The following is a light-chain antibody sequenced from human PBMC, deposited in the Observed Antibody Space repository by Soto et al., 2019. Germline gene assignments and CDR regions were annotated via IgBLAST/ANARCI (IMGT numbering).Light chain of an antibody. V-gene: IGKV1-5*01. Sequence: DSQMTQSPSTRSASVGDRVTITCRASQSLSSWLAWYQQKPGQAPKVLIYDASILESGVPSRFSGSGSGTEFTLTISSLQPDDFATYYCQHYNTYSGTFGQGTKV. CDR2: DAS. CDR1: QSLSSW. J-gene: IGKJ1*01. CDR3: QHYNTYSGT.